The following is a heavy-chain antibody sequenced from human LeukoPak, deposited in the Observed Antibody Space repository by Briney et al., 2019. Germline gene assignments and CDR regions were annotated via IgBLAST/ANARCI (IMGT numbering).Heavy chain of an antibody. CDR1: GGSISSYY. V-gene: IGHV4-4*07. Sequence: PSETLSLTCTVSGGSISSYYWSWIRQPAGKGLEWIGRIYTSGSTNYNPSLKSRVTMSVDTSKNQFSLKLSSVTTADTAVYYCARDGVRGLTFNWFDPWSQGTLVTVSS. D-gene: IGHD3-10*01. CDR2: IYTSGST. CDR3: ARDGVRGLTFNWFDP. J-gene: IGHJ5*02.